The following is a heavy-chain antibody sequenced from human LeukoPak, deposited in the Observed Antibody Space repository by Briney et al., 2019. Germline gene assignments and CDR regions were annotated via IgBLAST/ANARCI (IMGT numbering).Heavy chain of an antibody. Sequence: PGGSLRLSCAASGFSFSTSAMSWVRQAPGKGLDWVSGISGSGGSTYYADSVTGRFTISRDNSKNTLYLHMDSLRAEDTSLYYCAKYMMRPGYSSAWGNMFDYWGQGTLVTVSS. J-gene: IGHJ4*02. CDR1: GFSFSTSA. CDR3: AKYMMRPGYSSAWGNMFDY. CDR2: ISGSGGST. D-gene: IGHD6-25*01. V-gene: IGHV3-23*01.